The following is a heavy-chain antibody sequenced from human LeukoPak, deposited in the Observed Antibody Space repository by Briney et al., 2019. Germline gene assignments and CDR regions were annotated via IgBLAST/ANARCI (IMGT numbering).Heavy chain of an antibody. D-gene: IGHD3-10*01. CDR3: TRGPYYGSGSYYDY. Sequence: PSETLSLTCTISGGSISGYYWSWIRQPPGKGLEWIGYIYDSGSTNCNPSLRSRVTISLDTSKNQFSLKLRSLTAADTAVYYCTRGPYYGSGSYYDYWGQGTLVTVSS. V-gene: IGHV4-59*12. CDR1: GGSISGYY. CDR2: IYDSGST. J-gene: IGHJ4*02.